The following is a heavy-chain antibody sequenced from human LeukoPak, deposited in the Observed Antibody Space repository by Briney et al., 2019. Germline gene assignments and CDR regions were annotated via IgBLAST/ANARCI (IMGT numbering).Heavy chain of an antibody. D-gene: IGHD3-22*01. CDR2: LSRSSSTI. CDR1: GFTFSSYS. J-gene: IGHJ3*02. CDR3: ARGRTNYYDSSDAFDI. Sequence: GGSLRLSCAASGFTFSSYSMNWVRQAPGKGLEWVSQLSRSSSTIYYADSVKGRFIISRDNARNSVFLQMNSLRAEDTAVYYCARGRTNYYDSSDAFDIWGQGTMVTVSS. V-gene: IGHV3-48*01.